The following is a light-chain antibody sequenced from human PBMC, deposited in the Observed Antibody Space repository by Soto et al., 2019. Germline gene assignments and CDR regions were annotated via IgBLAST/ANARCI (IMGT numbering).Light chain of an antibody. CDR2: ESF. CDR1: QSLNNH. V-gene: IGKV3-11*01. Sequence: EIVLTQSPATLSLSPGERATLSCRASQSLNNHLAWYQHKPGQAPRLLIYESFNGAIGIPVRFSGSGSGTDFTLSIDSLESEDFAVYYCQQRGGWPPTFGQGTNVEI. CDR3: QQRGGWPPT. J-gene: IGKJ1*01.